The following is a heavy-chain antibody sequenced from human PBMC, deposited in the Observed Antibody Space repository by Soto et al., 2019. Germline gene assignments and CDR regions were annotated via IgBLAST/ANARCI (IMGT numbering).Heavy chain of an antibody. CDR3: ARDLLMITFGGVIVLGAFDI. Sequence: ASVKVSCKASGYTFTSYAMHWVRQAPGQRLEWMGWINAGNGNTKYSQKFQGRVTITRDTSASTAYMELSSLRSEDTAVYYCARDLLMITFGGVIVLGAFDIWGQGTKVTVSS. D-gene: IGHD3-16*02. J-gene: IGHJ3*02. CDR2: INAGNGNT. CDR1: GYTFTSYA. V-gene: IGHV1-3*01.